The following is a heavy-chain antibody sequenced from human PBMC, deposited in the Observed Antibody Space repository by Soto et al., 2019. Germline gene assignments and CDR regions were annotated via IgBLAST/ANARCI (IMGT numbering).Heavy chain of an antibody. J-gene: IGHJ6*02. D-gene: IGHD2-21*02. CDR1: AFSLSTGGVG. CDR2: IYWDDDK. Sequence: QITLKESGPTLVKPTPTLTLTCTFSAFSLSTGGVGVGWIRQPPGKALEWIALIYWDDDKRYSPSLRSRLTITKDTSKNQVVLTMTNMDPVDTATYYCIQSRCGGDCLQSYASYYYYGMDVWGQGTTFTVSS. V-gene: IGHV2-5*02. CDR3: IQSRCGGDCLQSYASYYYYGMDV.